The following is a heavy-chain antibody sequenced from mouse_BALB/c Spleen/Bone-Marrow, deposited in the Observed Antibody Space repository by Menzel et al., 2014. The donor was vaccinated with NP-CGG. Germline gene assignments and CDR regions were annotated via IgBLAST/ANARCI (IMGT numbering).Heavy chain of an antibody. CDR2: INPYNGDT. D-gene: IGHD2-10*02. J-gene: IGHJ4*01. CDR1: GYSFTGYF. CDR3: GKGYGNYDCAMDY. V-gene: IGHV1-20*02. Sequence: EVKLIESGSELVKPGASVKISCKASGYSFTGYFMNWVKQSHGKSLEWIGRINPYNGDTFYNQKFKGKATLTVDKSSSTAHMELLSLASEDSAVYYCGKGYGNYDCAMDYWGQGTSVTVSS.